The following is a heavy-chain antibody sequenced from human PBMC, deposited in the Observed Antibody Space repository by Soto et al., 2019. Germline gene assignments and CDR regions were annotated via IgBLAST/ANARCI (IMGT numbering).Heavy chain of an antibody. CDR1: GGSIRSYY. V-gene: IGHV4-59*01. J-gene: IGHJ5*02. CDR3: ARAGFAARAIDA. Sequence: KTSETLSLTCTVSGGSIRSYYWTWIRQAPGKGLEWIAYIYHSGSTNYNPSLKSRVIISVETSKNQFSLRLRSVTAADTAVYYCARAGFAARAIDAWGLGTLVTVSS. CDR2: IYHSGST. D-gene: IGHD6-6*01.